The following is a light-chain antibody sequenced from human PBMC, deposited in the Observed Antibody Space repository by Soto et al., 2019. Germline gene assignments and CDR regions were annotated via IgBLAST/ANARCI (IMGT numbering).Light chain of an antibody. Sequence: DIQMTQSPSSLSASVGDRVTITCRASQSISSYLNWYQQKPGKAPKLLIYDAYSLESGVQSRFSGSGSGTEFTLTISSLQPDDFATYYCKQYNSYPLTFGGGTKVDI. J-gene: IGKJ4*01. CDR1: QSISSY. CDR2: DAY. V-gene: IGKV1-5*01. CDR3: KQYNSYPLT.